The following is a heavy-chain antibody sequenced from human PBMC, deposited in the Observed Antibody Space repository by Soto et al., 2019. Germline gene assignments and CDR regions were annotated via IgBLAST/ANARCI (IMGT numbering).Heavy chain of an antibody. CDR3: ARGSSTTVVTYYYYGMDV. J-gene: IGHJ6*02. Sequence: QVQLVQSGAEVKKPGSSVKVSCKASGGTFSSYAISWVRQAPGQGLEWMGGIIPIFGTANYAQKFQGRVTITADESTSTAYMELSILRSEDTAVYYCARGSSTTVVTYYYYGMDVWGQGTTVTVSS. V-gene: IGHV1-69*12. D-gene: IGHD4-17*01. CDR2: IIPIFGTA. CDR1: GGTFSSYA.